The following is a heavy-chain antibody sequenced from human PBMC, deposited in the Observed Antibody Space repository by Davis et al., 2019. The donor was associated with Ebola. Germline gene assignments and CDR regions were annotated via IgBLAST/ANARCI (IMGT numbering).Heavy chain of an antibody. CDR2: IYPGDSDT. V-gene: IGHV5-51*01. CDR1: GYSFTSHW. D-gene: IGHD3-22*01. Sequence: KVSCKGSGYSFTSHWIGWVRQMPGKGLEWMGIIYPGDSDTRYSPSFQGQVTISADKSISTAYLQWSSLKASDTAMYYCARPGSSSGYYSALTWGQGILVTVSS. CDR3: ARPGSSSGYYSALT. J-gene: IGHJ4*02.